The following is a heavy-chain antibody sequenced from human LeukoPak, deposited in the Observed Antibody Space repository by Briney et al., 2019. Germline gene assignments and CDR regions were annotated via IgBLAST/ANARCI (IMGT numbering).Heavy chain of an antibody. J-gene: IGHJ3*02. CDR2: VYYSGST. CDR1: GGSISSYY. V-gene: IGHV4-59*01. D-gene: IGHD3-10*01. CDR3: ARSSYYYAADASDI. Sequence: PSETLSLTCTVSGGSISSYYWSWIRQPPGKGLEWIGYVYYSGSTNYNPSLKSRVTISVDTSKNQFSLKLSSVTAAVTAVYYCARSSYYYAADASDIWGQGTMVTVSS.